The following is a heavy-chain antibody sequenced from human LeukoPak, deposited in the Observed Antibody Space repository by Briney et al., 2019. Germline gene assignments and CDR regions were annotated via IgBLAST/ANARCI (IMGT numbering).Heavy chain of an antibody. CDR3: ARVGDSGGFDP. Sequence: PSETLSLTCTVSGGSISSYYWSWIRQPPGKGLEWIGEINHSGSTNYNPSLKSRVTISVDTSKNQFSLKLSSVTAADTAVYYCARVGDSGGFDPWGQGTLVTVSS. J-gene: IGHJ5*02. CDR2: INHSGST. V-gene: IGHV4-34*01. D-gene: IGHD2-21*01. CDR1: GGSISSYY.